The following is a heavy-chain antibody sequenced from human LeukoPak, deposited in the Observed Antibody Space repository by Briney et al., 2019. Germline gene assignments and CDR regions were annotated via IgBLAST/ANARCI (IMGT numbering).Heavy chain of an antibody. CDR3: AREAGVGGSYFDY. V-gene: IGHV4-39*07. CDR1: GGSISSNSYY. J-gene: IGHJ4*01. D-gene: IGHD3-3*01. Sequence: SETLSLTCTVSGGSISSNSYYWGWIRQPPGKGLEWTGSIYYSGSTYYNPSLKSRVTISVDTSKNQFSLKLSSVTAADTAVYYCAREAGVGGSYFDYWGHGTLVTVSS. CDR2: IYYSGST.